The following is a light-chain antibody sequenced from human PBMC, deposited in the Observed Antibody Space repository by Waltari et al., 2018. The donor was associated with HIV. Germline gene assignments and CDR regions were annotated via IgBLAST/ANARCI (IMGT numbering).Light chain of an antibody. J-gene: IGLJ1*01. CDR2: RNN. CDR3: AVWGDSLNSYV. V-gene: IGLV1-47*01. Sequence: QSVLTQPPSASGTPGQRVTISCSGSSSNIGSNYVYWYQQLPGTAPKLLIYRNNPRPSGFPDRFSGSKSGTSASLAISGLRSEDEADYYCAVWGDSLNSYVFGTGTEVTVL. CDR1: SSNIGSNY.